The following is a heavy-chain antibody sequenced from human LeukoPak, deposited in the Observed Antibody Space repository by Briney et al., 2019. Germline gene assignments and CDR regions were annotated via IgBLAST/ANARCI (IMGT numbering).Heavy chain of an antibody. Sequence: PSESLSLTCAVYNGSFSGYYWSWIRQPPGKGLEWIGEINHSGSTNYNPSLKSRVTISVDTSKNQFSLKLSSVTAADTAVYYCARDPTVAYMDVWGKGTTVTVSS. V-gene: IGHV4-34*01. D-gene: IGHD4-11*01. CDR3: ARDPTVAYMDV. J-gene: IGHJ6*03. CDR1: NGSFSGYY. CDR2: INHSGST.